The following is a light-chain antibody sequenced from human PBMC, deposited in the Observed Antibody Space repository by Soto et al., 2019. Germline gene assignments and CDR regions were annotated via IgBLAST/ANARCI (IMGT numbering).Light chain of an antibody. CDR2: GNT. CDR1: SSNIGAGYD. Sequence: QSVLTQPPSMSGAPGQRVTISCTGSSSNIGAGYDVHWYQLLPGTAPKLLIYGNTNRPSGVPDRFSGSKSGTSASLAITGLRAEDEADYYCQSHDSSLNSWVFGGGTKLTLL. J-gene: IGLJ3*02. CDR3: QSHDSSLNSWV. V-gene: IGLV1-40*01.